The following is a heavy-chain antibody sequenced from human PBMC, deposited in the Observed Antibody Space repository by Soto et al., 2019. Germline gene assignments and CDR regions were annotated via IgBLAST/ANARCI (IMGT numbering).Heavy chain of an antibody. V-gene: IGHV3-23*01. CDR1: GFTFSSYA. CDR3: AKGGGGNLPYYYYYYMDV. D-gene: IGHD2-21*01. CDR2: ISGSGGST. Sequence: GGSLRLSCAASGFTFSSYAMSWVRQAPGKGLEWVSAISGSGGSTYYADSVKGRFTISRDNSKNTLYLQMNSLRAEDTAVYYCAKGGGGNLPYYYYYYMDVWGKGTTVTVSS. J-gene: IGHJ6*03.